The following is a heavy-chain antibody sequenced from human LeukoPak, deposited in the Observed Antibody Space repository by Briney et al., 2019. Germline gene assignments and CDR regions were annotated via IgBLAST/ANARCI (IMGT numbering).Heavy chain of an antibody. D-gene: IGHD6-13*01. CDR3: ARVERAAADAFDI. CDR2: INWNGGST. Sequence: GGSLRLSCAASGFTFSSYWMHWVRQAPGKGLEWVSGINWNGGSTGYTDSVKGRFTISRDNAKNSLYLQMNSLRAEDTALYYCARVERAAADAFDIWGQGTMVTVSS. J-gene: IGHJ3*02. V-gene: IGHV3-20*04. CDR1: GFTFSSYW.